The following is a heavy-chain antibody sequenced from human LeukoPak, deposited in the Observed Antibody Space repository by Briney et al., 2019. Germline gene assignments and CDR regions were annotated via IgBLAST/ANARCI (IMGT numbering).Heavy chain of an antibody. Sequence: PSETLSLTCAVSGGSVNRGTFFRTWIRKPPGKGLEWIGYISNSGSTNYHPSLKSRVTISSDTSKTQFTLKLTSVTAADTAVYYCARLPSGYRFDSWGQGTLVTVSS. CDR3: ARLPSGYRFDS. V-gene: IGHV4-61*01. D-gene: IGHD3-22*01. CDR1: GGSVNRGTFF. J-gene: IGHJ4*02. CDR2: ISNSGST.